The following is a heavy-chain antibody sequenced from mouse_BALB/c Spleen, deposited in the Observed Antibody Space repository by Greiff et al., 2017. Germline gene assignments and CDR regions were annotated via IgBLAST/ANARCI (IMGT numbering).Heavy chain of an antibody. V-gene: IGHV1-61*01. J-gene: IGHJ3*01. CDR2: IHSSDSET. CDR1: GFSFTSYW. Sequence: VQLQHPGAGLGGPGASVELSCKASGFSFTSYWVKRGKQRPRQGLEWIGMIHSSDSETRLNQKFKDKATLTVDKSSSTAYMQLSSPTSEDSAVYYCARWDYYGGGFAYWGQGTLVTVSA. CDR3: ARWDYYGGGFAY. D-gene: IGHD1-2*01.